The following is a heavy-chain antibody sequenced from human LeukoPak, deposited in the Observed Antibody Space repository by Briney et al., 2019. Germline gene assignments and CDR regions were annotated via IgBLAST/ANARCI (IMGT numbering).Heavy chain of an antibody. V-gene: IGHV3-30*18. CDR2: ISYDGSNK. CDR3: AKELYPYYYYYGMDV. CDR1: GFTFSSYG. D-gene: IGHD2-2*02. Sequence: PGGSLRLSCAASGFTFSSYGMHWVRQAPGKGLEWMAVISYDGSNKYYADSVKGRFTISRDNSKNTLYLQMNSLRAEDTAVYYCAKELYPYYYYYGMDVWGQGTTVTVSS. J-gene: IGHJ6*02.